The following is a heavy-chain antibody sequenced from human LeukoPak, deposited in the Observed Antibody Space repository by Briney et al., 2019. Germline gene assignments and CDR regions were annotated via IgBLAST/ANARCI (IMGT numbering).Heavy chain of an antibody. V-gene: IGHV1-69*05. D-gene: IGHD3-10*01. CDR1: GGTFSSYA. J-gene: IGHJ4*02. Sequence: SVKVSCKASGGTFSSYAISWVRQAPGQGLEWMGGIIPIFGTANYAQKFQGRVTITTDESTSTAYMELSSLRSEDTAVYYCASSTSGSYYNGGFRENDYWGQGTLVTVPS. CDR3: ASSTSGSYYNGGFRENDY. CDR2: IIPIFGTA.